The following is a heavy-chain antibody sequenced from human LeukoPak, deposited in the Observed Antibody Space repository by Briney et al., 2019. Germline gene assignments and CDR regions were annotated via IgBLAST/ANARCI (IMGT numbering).Heavy chain of an antibody. Sequence: SESLSLTCTVSGYSISSGYYWGWIRQPPGKGLEWIGSIYHSGSTYYNPSLKGRVTILVDTSKNQFSLKLSSVTAADTAVYYCARQSRSTDIAGGPAVVFNYWDQGTLVTVSS. D-gene: IGHD2-2*01. CDR2: IYHSGST. V-gene: IGHV4-38-2*02. CDR3: ARQSRSTDIAGGPAVVFNY. CDR1: GYSISSGYY. J-gene: IGHJ4*02.